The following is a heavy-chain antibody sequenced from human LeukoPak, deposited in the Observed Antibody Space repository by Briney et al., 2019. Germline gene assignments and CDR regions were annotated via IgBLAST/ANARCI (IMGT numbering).Heavy chain of an antibody. J-gene: IGHJ3*02. CDR3: ARVGARLGAFDI. CDR1: GFTFSSYG. V-gene: IGHV3-30*02. CDR2: IRYDGSNK. D-gene: IGHD6-25*01. Sequence: GGSLRLSCAASGFTFSSYGMHWVRQAPGKGLEWVAFIRYDGSNKKYADSLKGRFTISRDNSKNTLYLQMNSLRAEDTAVYYCARVGARLGAFDIWGQGTMVTVSS.